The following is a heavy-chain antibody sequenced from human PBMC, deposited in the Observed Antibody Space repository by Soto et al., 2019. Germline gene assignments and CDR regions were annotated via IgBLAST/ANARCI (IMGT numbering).Heavy chain of an antibody. V-gene: IGHV1-46*03. D-gene: IGHD3-10*01. CDR1: GYTFTSYY. CDR2: INPSGGST. CDR3: ASLTVGYGEAGAFDI. J-gene: IGHJ3*02. Sequence: ASVKVSCKASGYTFTSYYMHWVRQAPGQGLEWMGIINPSGGSTSYAQKFQGRVTMTRDTSTSTVYMELSSLRSEDTAVYYCASLTVGYGEAGAFDIWGKGTMVTVPS.